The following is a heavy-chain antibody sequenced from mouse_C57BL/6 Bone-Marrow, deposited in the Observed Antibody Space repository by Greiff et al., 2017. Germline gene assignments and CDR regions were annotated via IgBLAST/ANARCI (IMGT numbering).Heavy chain of an antibody. J-gene: IGHJ1*03. Sequence: EVKLQESGPGFVKPSQSLSLTCSVTGYSITSGSYWNWIRQFPGNKLEWMGYISYDGSNNYNPSLKNRISITRDTYKNKYFLKLNTVTTEDTDTDCCARERGNWDWYFDVWGTGTTVTVSS. D-gene: IGHD4-1*01. CDR2: ISYDGSN. V-gene: IGHV3-6*01. CDR3: ARERGNWDWYFDV. CDR1: GYSITSGSY.